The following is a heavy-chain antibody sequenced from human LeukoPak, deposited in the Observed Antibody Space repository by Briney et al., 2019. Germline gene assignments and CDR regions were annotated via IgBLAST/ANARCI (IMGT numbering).Heavy chain of an antibody. D-gene: IGHD3-22*01. V-gene: IGHV4-30-4*08. CDR2: IYYSGNT. CDR1: GGSIRSGDYY. J-gene: IGHJ4*02. CDR3: AREVRYYYDSSGYQDFDY. Sequence: SETLSLTCTVSGGSIRSGDYYWSWIRQPPGKGLEWIGYIYYSGNTYYNPSLKSRVTISVDTSKKQFSLKLSSVTAADTAVYYCAREVRYYYDSSGYQDFDYWGQGTLVTVSS.